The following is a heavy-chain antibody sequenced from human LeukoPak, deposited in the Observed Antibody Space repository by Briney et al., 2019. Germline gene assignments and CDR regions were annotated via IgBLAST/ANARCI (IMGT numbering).Heavy chain of an antibody. CDR1: GFTLSWYW. CDR3: AGHNY. CDR2: INRDGSAK. V-gene: IGHV3-7*01. Sequence: GGSLRLSCAASGFTLSWYWMHWVRQAPGKGLEWVANINRDGSAKYYVDSVKGRFTISRDNAKNSLYLRMNSLRAEDTAVYYCAGHNYWGQGTLVTVSS. J-gene: IGHJ4*02.